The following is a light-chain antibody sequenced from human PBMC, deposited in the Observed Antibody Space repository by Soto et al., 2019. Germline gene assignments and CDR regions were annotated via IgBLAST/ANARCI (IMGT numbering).Light chain of an antibody. CDR1: QSIISY. CDR2: AAS. V-gene: IGKV1-39*01. Sequence: DIQMTQSPSSLSASVGDRVTITCRASQSIISYLNWYQQKPGKAPKLLIYAASSFQSGVPSRFSGSGSGTDFTLAISSLQPEDFATYYCQQSYSTPLTFGGGTKVDIK. CDR3: QQSYSTPLT. J-gene: IGKJ4*01.